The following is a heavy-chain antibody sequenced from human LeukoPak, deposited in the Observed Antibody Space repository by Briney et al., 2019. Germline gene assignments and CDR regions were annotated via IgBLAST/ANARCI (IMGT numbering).Heavy chain of an antibody. CDR2: ISSSSSYI. V-gene: IGHV3-21*01. D-gene: IGHD1-26*01. Sequence: GGSLRLSCAASGFTFSSYSMNWVRQAPGKGLEWVSSISSSSSYIYYADSVKGRFTIPRDNAKNSLYLQMNSLRAEDTAVYYCASNSGSYYLYYFDYWGQGTLVTVSS. CDR1: GFTFSSYS. J-gene: IGHJ4*02. CDR3: ASNSGSYYLYYFDY.